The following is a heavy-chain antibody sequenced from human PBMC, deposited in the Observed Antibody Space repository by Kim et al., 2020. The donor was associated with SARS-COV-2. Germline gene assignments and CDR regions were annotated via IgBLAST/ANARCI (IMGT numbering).Heavy chain of an antibody. Sequence: SETLSLTCAAYGGSFSGYYWSWIRQPPGKGLEWIGEINHSGSTNYNPSLKSRVTISVDTSKNQFSLKLSSVTAADTAVYYCARRRGYYYGSGGWFDPWGQGTLVTVSS. V-gene: IGHV4-34*01. D-gene: IGHD3-10*01. CDR3: ARRRGYYYGSGGWFDP. CDR2: INHSGST. J-gene: IGHJ5*02. CDR1: GGSFSGYY.